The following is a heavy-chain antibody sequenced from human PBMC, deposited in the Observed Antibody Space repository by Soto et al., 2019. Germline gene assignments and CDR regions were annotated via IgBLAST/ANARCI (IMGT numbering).Heavy chain of an antibody. Sequence: SGPTLVNPTQTLTLTCTFSGFSLSTSGVGVGWIRQPPGKALEWLAVIYWDDDKRYSPSLKSRLTITKDTSKNHVVFTMTNVDTVDTATYYCAHKEPRMNHFDYWGQGTPVTVSS. V-gene: IGHV2-5*02. CDR1: GFSLSTSGVG. CDR2: IYWDDDK. D-gene: IGHD2-8*01. J-gene: IGHJ4*02. CDR3: AHKEPRMNHFDY.